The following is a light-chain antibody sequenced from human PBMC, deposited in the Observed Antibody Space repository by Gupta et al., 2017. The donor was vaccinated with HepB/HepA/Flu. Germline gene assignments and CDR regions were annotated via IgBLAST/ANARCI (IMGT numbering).Light chain of an antibody. Sequence: DIQMTQSPSYLSASVGDRVTITCRASQSISSYLHWYQQKPGKAPRLLMYSTSNLESGVPSRFSGSGSGTDFTLTISRLQPEDFATYYCQQSDSTPRTFGQGSKVEI. V-gene: IGKV1-39*01. CDR3: QQSDSTPRT. J-gene: IGKJ1*01. CDR1: QSISSY. CDR2: STS.